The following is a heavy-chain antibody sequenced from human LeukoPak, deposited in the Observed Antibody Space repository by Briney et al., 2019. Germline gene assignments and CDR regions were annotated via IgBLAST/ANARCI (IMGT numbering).Heavy chain of an antibody. CDR1: GGTFSNYA. CDR3: TTDKLGYYDSSGYLPGDY. V-gene: IGHV1-69*13. J-gene: IGHJ4*02. D-gene: IGHD3-22*01. Sequence: GASVKVSCKASGGTFSNYAISWVRQAPGQGLEWMGGIIPMFGTADYAQKFQSRVTITADESTSTAYMALSSLRAEDTAVYYCTTDKLGYYDSSGYLPGDYWGQGTLVTVSS. CDR2: IIPMFGTA.